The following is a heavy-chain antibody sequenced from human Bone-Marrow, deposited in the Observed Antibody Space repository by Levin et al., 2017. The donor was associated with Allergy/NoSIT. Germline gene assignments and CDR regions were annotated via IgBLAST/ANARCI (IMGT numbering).Heavy chain of an antibody. Sequence: SVKVSCKASGGNFRSYALSWVRQAPGQGLQWIGGIIPIFSTGHYAQTFQGRVTITADESTTTAYLELSSLRPEDTAVYFCARSLFPTYNAFQIWGQGTVLTVSS. CDR2: IIPIFSTG. V-gene: IGHV1-69*13. D-gene: IGHD2/OR15-2a*01. CDR3: ARSLFPTYNAFQI. J-gene: IGHJ3*02. CDR1: GGNFRSYA.